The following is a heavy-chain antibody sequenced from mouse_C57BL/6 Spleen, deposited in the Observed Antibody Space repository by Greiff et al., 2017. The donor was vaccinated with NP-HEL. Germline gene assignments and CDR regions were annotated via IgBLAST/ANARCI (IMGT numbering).Heavy chain of an antibody. D-gene: IGHD2-2*01. V-gene: IGHV5-17*01. CDR3: ARVGLRRAFYYAMDY. CDR1: GFTFSDYG. Sequence: EVQVVESGGGLVKPGGSLKLSCAASGFTFSDYGMHWVRQAPEKGLEWVAYISSGSSPIYYADTVKGRFTISRDNAKNTLFLQMTSLRSEDTAMYYCARVGLRRAFYYAMDYWGQGTSVTVSS. J-gene: IGHJ4*01. CDR2: ISSGSSPI.